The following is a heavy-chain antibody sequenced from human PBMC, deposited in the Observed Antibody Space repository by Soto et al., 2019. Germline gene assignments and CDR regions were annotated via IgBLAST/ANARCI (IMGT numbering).Heavy chain of an antibody. Sequence: GGSLRLSCTASGFTFGDYAMSWVRQAPGKGLEWVGFIRSKAYGGTTEYAASVKGRFTISRDDSKSIAYLQMNSLKTEDTAVYYCTSRLAYCGGDCRIDYWGQGTLVTVSS. CDR1: GFTFGDYA. CDR2: IRSKAYGGTT. J-gene: IGHJ4*02. CDR3: TSRLAYCGGDCRIDY. D-gene: IGHD2-21*02. V-gene: IGHV3-49*04.